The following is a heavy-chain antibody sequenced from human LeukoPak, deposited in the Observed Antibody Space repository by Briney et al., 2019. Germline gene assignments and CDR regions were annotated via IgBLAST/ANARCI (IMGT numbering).Heavy chain of an antibody. Sequence: PSETLSLTCTVSGGSISSYYWSWIRQPPGKGLEWIGYIYYSGSTNYNPSLKSRVTISVDTSKKQFSLRLSSVTAADTAVYYCARVRVSSGYYYGEYNDYWGQGTLVTVSS. J-gene: IGHJ4*02. CDR1: GGSISSYY. D-gene: IGHD3-22*01. CDR3: ARVRVSSGYYYGEYNDY. CDR2: IYYSGST. V-gene: IGHV4-59*08.